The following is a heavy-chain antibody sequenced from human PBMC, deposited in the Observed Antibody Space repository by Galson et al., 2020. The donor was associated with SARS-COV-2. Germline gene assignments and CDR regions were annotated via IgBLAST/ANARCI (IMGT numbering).Heavy chain of an antibody. D-gene: IGHD6-19*01. CDR3: TRDASVAGACHLFDY. Sequence: GGSLRLSCTASGFTFGDYAMSWFRQAPGKGLEWVGFIRRKAYGGTTEYAVSVKGRFTSPRDDSKSIAYLQMTSLKTKDTAVYYCTRDASVAGACHLFDYWGQGTLVTVSS. CDR2: IRRKAYGGTT. CDR1: GFTFGDYA. V-gene: IGHV3-49*03. J-gene: IGHJ4*02.